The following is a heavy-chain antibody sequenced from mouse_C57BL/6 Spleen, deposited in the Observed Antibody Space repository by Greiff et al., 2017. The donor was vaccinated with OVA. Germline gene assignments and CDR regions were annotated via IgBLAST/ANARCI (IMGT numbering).Heavy chain of an antibody. Sequence: EVQLQQSGGGLVKPGGSLKLSCAASGFTFSSYAMSWVRQTPEKRLEWVATISDGGSYTYYPDNVKGRFTISRDNAKNNLYLQMSHLKSEDTAMYYCAREYYYGSSYVAYWGQGTLVTVSA. D-gene: IGHD1-1*01. J-gene: IGHJ3*01. CDR2: ISDGGSYT. CDR1: GFTFSSYA. V-gene: IGHV5-4*01. CDR3: AREYYYGSSYVAY.